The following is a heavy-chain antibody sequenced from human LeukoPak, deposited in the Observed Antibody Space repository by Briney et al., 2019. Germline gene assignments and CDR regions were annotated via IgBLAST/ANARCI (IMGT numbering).Heavy chain of an antibody. Sequence: SETLSLTCAVYGGSFSGYYWSWIRQPPGKGLEWIGEINHSGSTNYNPSLKSRVTISVDTSKNQFSLKLSSVTAADTAVYYCARGRHCSSTSCANGRRGYFQHWGQGTLVTVSS. CDR2: INHSGST. V-gene: IGHV4-34*01. J-gene: IGHJ1*01. D-gene: IGHD2-2*01. CDR3: ARGRHCSSTSCANGRRGYFQH. CDR1: GGSFSGYY.